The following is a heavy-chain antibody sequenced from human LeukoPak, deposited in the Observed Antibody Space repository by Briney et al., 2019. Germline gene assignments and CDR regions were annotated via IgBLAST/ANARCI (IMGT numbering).Heavy chain of an antibody. V-gene: IGHV4-59*08. J-gene: IGHJ3*02. Sequence: PSENLSLTCTVSGGSISSYYWSWIRQPPGKGLEWIGYIYYSGSTNYNPSLKSRVAISVDTSKNQFSLKLSSVTAADTAAYYCANYCSSSSCHIRRAFDIWGQGTMVTVSS. CDR1: GGSISSYY. CDR2: IYYSGST. D-gene: IGHD2-2*02. CDR3: ANYCSSSSCHIRRAFDI.